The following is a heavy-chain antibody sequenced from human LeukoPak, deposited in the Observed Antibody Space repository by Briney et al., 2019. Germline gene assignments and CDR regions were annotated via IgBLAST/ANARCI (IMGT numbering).Heavy chain of an antibody. V-gene: IGHV3-74*01. CDR3: ARVVVAAGRSYYDY. D-gene: IGHD2-15*01. CDR1: GVTFSSSW. Sequence: AGSLRLSCAASGVTFSSSWMRWVRQAPGKGLVWVSRLRDDGSFANYADPVKGRFTISRDNAKNTLYLQMNSLRAEDTALYDCARVVVAAGRSYYDYWGQGTLVTVSS. CDR2: LRDDGSFA. J-gene: IGHJ4*02.